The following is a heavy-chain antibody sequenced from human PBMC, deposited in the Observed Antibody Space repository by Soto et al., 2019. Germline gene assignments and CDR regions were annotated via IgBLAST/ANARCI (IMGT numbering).Heavy chain of an antibody. CDR2: IYPGDSDT. CDR1: GYSFTSYW. V-gene: IGHV5-51*01. Sequence: GESLKISCKGSGYSFTSYWIGWVRQMPGKGLEWMGIIYPGDSDTRYSPSFQGQVTISADKSISTAYLQWSSLKASDTAMYYCARHGCSSTSCYDNYYYYGMDVWGQGTTVTVSS. D-gene: IGHD2-2*01. CDR3: ARHGCSSTSCYDNYYYYGMDV. J-gene: IGHJ6*02.